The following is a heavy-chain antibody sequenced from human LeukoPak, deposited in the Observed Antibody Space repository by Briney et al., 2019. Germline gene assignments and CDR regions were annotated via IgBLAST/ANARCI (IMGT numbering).Heavy chain of an antibody. CDR1: GYSISSGYY. CDR2: IYHSGST. V-gene: IGHV4-38-2*02. Sequence: SEALSLTCTLPGYSISSGYYWGWIRRPPGKGPEGIGIIYHSGSTYYYPALKSRATISVDTSKTPFSLKLRSVTAADTAVYYCAHAPGVMAGSTVRKTPYSASFDYWGQGTLVTVSP. CDR3: AHAPGVMAGSTVRKTPYSASFDY. J-gene: IGHJ4*02. D-gene: IGHD2-15*01.